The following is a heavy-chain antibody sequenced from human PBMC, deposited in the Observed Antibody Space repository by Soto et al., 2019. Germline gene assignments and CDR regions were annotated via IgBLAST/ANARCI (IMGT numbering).Heavy chain of an antibody. CDR2: TEYSGRT. CDR3: ARDINRRFDY. CDR1: GGSINSIGYC. J-gene: IGHJ4*02. V-gene: IGHV4-31*03. Sequence: QVQLQESGPGLVKPSQTLPLTCSVSGGSINSIGYCWTWIRQHPGKGLEWIGCTEYSGRTYYNPSLEGRVTMSVDTSKNPFSLSLSSVTAADTAIYFCARDINRRFDYWGQGTLVTVSS. D-gene: IGHD3-10*01.